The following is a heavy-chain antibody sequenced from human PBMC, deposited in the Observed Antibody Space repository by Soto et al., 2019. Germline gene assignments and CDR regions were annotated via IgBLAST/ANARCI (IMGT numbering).Heavy chain of an antibody. J-gene: IGHJ4*02. CDR2: IIPIFGTA. CDR1: GGTFSSYA. CDR3: ARDGLGYYGSGSYRPADYFDY. Sequence: QVQLVQSGAEVKKPGSSVKVSCKASGGTFSSYAISWVRQAPGQGLEWMGGIIPIFGTANYAQKFQGRATITADKSTSTAYMELSSLRSEDTAVYYCARDGLGYYGSGSYRPADYFDYWGQGTLVTVSS. D-gene: IGHD3-10*01. V-gene: IGHV1-69*06.